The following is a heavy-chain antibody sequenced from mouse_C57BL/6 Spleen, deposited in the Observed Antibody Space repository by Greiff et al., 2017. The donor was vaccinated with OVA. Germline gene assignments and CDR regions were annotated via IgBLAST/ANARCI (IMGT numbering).Heavy chain of an antibody. CDR2: IIPYNGGT. CDR3: ARRGDSNHEYFDV. D-gene: IGHD2-5*01. Sequence: EVQLQQSGPVLVKPGASVKMSCTVSGYTFTDYYLNWVKQSYGKSLEWIGVIIPYNGGTSYNQKFKGKATLTVDKSSSTAYMELNSLTSEDSAVYYCARRGDSNHEYFDVWGTGTTVTVSS. V-gene: IGHV1-19*01. CDR1: GYTFTDYY. J-gene: IGHJ1*03.